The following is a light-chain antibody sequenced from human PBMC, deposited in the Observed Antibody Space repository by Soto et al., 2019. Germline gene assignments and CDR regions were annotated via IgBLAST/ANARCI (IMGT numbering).Light chain of an antibody. Sequence: EIVMTQSPATLSVSPGERATVSCRASQSVSSNLAWYQQKPGQAPRLLIYGASTRATGIPARFSGSGSGTEFTLTIGSLQSEXXXXXXXXXYXNWPRTFGQGTKLEIK. CDR1: QSVSSN. V-gene: IGKV3-15*01. CDR2: GAS. J-gene: IGKJ2*01. CDR3: XXYXNWPRT.